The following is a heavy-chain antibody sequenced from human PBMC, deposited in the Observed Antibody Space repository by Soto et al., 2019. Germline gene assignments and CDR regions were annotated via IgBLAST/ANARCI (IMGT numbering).Heavy chain of an antibody. J-gene: IGHJ6*03. D-gene: IGHD3-3*01. Sequence: ASVKVSCKASGYTFTSYDINWVRQATGQGLEWMGWMNPNSGNTGYAQKFQGRVTMTRNTSISTAYMELSSLRSEDTAVYYCARGGDDFWRGYYYYYMDVWGKGTTVTVSS. CDR2: MNPNSGNT. CDR3: ARGGDDFWRGYYYYYMDV. CDR1: GYTFTSYD. V-gene: IGHV1-8*01.